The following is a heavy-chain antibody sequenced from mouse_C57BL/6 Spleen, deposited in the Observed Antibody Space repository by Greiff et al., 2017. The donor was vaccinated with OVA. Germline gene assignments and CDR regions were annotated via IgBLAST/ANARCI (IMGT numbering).Heavy chain of an antibody. D-gene: IGHD2-2*01. CDR1: GFTFSSYA. J-gene: IGHJ3*01. V-gene: IGHV5-9-1*02. Sequence: EVQLQESGEGLVKPGGSLKLSCAASGFTFSSYAMSWVRQTPEKRLEWVAYISSGGDYIYYADTVKGRFTISRDNARNTLYLQMSSLKSEDTAMYYCTRGSYGYDEFAYWGQGTLVTVSA. CDR2: ISSGGDYI. CDR3: TRGSYGYDEFAY.